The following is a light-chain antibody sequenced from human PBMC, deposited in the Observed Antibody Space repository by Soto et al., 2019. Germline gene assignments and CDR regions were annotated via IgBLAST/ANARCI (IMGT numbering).Light chain of an antibody. CDR3: QVWDISSNHVV. V-gene: IGLV3-21*04. CDR1: NIGSKS. CDR2: DDS. J-gene: IGLJ2*01. Sequence: SYELTQPPSVSLAPGKTARITCGGKNIGSKSVHWYQQKAGQAPILAMYDDSDRPSGIPERLSGSNSGNTATLTISTVEAGYEADYYCQVWDISSNHVVFGGGTKLTVL.